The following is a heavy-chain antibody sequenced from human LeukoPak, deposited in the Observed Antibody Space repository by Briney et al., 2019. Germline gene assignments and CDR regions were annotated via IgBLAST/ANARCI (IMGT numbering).Heavy chain of an antibody. V-gene: IGHV4-59*01. D-gene: IGHD5-18*01. J-gene: IGHJ5*02. CDR3: ARGKKAWIQQMNWFDP. CDR2: IYYTGST. Sequence: SETLSLTCTVSGDSISSYYWSWIRQPPGKGLEWIGYIYYTGSTNYNPSLKSRVTISVDTSKNQFSLKLSSVTATDTAVYYCARGKKAWIQQMNWFDPWGQGTLVTVSS. CDR1: GDSISSYY.